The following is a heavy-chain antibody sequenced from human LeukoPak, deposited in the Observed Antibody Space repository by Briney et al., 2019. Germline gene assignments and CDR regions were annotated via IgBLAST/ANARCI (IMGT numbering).Heavy chain of an antibody. D-gene: IGHD3-9*01. J-gene: IGHJ6*02. CDR1: GFTFDDYA. V-gene: IGHV3-9*01. CDR2: ISWNSGSI. CDR3: AKDIYDILTGHTLDV. Sequence: PGGSLRLSCAASGFTFDDYAMHWVRQAPGKGLEWVSGISWNSGSIGYADSVKGRFTISRDNAKNSLYLQMNSLRAEDTALYYCAKDIYDILTGHTLDVWGQGTTVTVSS.